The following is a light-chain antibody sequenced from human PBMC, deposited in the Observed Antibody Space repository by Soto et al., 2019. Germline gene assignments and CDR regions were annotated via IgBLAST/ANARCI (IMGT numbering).Light chain of an antibody. Sequence: QSVLTQPASVSGSPGQSITISCTGTSSDVGRYNLVSWYQQHPGKAPKLMIYGGSKRPSGVSNRFSGSKSGNTASLTISGLQAEDEADYYCCSYAGSSTPLVFGTGTKLTVL. J-gene: IGLJ1*01. CDR1: SSDVGRYNL. CDR3: CSYAGSSTPLV. CDR2: GGS. V-gene: IGLV2-23*01.